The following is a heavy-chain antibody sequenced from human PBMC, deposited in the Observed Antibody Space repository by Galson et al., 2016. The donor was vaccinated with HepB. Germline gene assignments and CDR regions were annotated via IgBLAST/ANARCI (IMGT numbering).Heavy chain of an antibody. J-gene: IGHJ4*02. CDR3: TRDDHSSRAGY. Sequence: SLRLSCAASGFMFSDYYMDWVRQAPGKGLEWVGRSRNKASSYTAEYAASVKDRFTISRDDSKNLLYLQMDSLKTEDTAKYYCTRDDHSSRAGYWGQGTLVTVSS. V-gene: IGHV3-72*01. D-gene: IGHD3-22*01. CDR1: GFMFSDYY. CDR2: SRNKASSYTA.